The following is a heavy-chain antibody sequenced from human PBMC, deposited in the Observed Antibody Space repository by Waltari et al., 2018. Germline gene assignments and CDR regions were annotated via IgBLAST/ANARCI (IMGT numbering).Heavy chain of an antibody. D-gene: IGHD3-22*01. J-gene: IGHJ4*02. CDR2: INHSGST. CDR1: GGSFSGYY. Sequence: QVQLQQWGAGLLKPSETLSRTCAVYGGSFSGYYWSWIPQPPGTGRGWIGEINHSGSTNYNPSLKSRVTISVDTSKNQFSRKLSSVTAADTAVYYCARGDYDSSGYYLDYWGQGTLVTVSS. V-gene: IGHV4-34*01. CDR3: ARGDYDSSGYYLDY.